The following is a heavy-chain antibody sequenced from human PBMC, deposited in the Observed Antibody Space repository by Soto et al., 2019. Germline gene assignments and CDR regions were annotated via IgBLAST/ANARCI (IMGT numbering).Heavy chain of an antibody. CDR1: GYTFTSYG. CDR3: SRSMPYSIGWEPSDY. V-gene: IGHV1-18*01. D-gene: IGHD6-19*01. Sequence: ASVKVSCKTSGYTFTSYGINWVRQAPGQGLEWVGWISAYNGDTNYAQKFQGRVTMTTDTSTTTAYMDPRSLRSDDTAVYYCSRSMPYSIGWEPSDYWGQGALVTVSS. J-gene: IGHJ4*02. CDR2: ISAYNGDT.